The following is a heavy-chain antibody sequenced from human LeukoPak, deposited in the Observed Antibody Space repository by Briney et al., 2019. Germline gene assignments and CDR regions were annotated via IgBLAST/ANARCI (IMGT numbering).Heavy chain of an antibody. CDR3: ARVGYSSGWPFDY. J-gene: IGHJ4*02. CDR2: ISSEGKTT. D-gene: IGHD6-19*01. V-gene: IGHV3-64D*06. CDR1: GFIFSPYA. Sequence: GGSLRLSCSASGFIFSPYAMHWVRQAPGKGLEYVSSISSEGKTTYYADSVKGRFTISRDNSKNTLYLQMSSLRPEDTAVYYCARVGYSSGWPFDYWGQGTLVTVSS.